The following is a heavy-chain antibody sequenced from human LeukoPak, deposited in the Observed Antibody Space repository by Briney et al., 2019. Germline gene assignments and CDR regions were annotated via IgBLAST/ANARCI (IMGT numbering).Heavy chain of an antibody. CDR3: AKESGSYDAFDI. CDR2: ISGSGGST. D-gene: IGHD1-26*01. J-gene: IGHJ3*02. Sequence: GGSLRCSCAASGFTFSSYALSWVGQAPGKGLEWGSDISGSGGSTYYADSVKGRFTISRDNSKNTLYLQMNSLRAEDTAVYYCAKESGSYDAFDIWGQGTMVTVSS. V-gene: IGHV3-23*01. CDR1: GFTFSSYA.